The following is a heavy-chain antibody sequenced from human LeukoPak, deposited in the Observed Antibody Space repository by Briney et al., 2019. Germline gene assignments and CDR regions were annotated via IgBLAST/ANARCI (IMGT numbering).Heavy chain of an antibody. J-gene: IGHJ4*02. Sequence: SETLSLTCAVYGGSFSGYYWSWIRQPPGKGLEWIGRIYTSGSTNYNPSLKSRVTMSVDTSKNQFSLKLSSVTAADTAVYYCARVSYSSGWSIDYWGQGTLVTVSS. CDR2: IYTSGST. D-gene: IGHD6-19*01. CDR1: GGSFSGYY. V-gene: IGHV4-59*10. CDR3: ARVSYSSGWSIDY.